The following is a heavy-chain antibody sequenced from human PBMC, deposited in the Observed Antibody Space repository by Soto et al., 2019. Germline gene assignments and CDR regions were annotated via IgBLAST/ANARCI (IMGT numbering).Heavy chain of an antibody. V-gene: IGHV5-51*01. CDR1: GYSFTTYW. J-gene: IGHJ4*01. D-gene: IGHD3-10*01. Sequence: VECLNISCKVSGYSFTTYWIAWVLQMPGKGLECVGIIYPGDSDTRYSPSFEGHVTISVDKSISNAFLQWNSLKASDNSIYYCARHSTSAPKDYWGQGTLVTVSS. CDR2: IYPGDSDT. CDR3: ARHSTSAPKDY.